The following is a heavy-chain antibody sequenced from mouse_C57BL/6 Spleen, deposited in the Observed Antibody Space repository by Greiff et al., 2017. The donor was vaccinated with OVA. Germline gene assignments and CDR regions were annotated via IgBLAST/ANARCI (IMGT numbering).Heavy chain of an antibody. CDR1: GFTFSSYG. CDR2: ISSGGSYT. D-gene: IGHD1-1*01. CDR3: ARRGTTVVASWYFDV. Sequence: EVKLVESGGDLVKPGGSLKLSCAASGFTFSSYGMSWVRQTPDKRLEWVATISSGGSYTYYPDSVKGRFTISRDNAKNTLYLQMSSLKSEDTAMYYCARRGTTVVASWYFDVWGTGTTVTVSS. V-gene: IGHV5-6*02. J-gene: IGHJ1*03.